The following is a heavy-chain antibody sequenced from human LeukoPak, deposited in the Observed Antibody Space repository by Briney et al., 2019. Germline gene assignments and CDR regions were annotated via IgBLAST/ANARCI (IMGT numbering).Heavy chain of an antibody. V-gene: IGHV3-7*01. CDR1: GLSISGQW. Sequence: PGESLRLSCVASGLSISGQWMNWVRQAPGQGLEWVANIKHDGSEECYVDSVKGRFTVSRDDGRNSVSLQMNSVRAEDTAVYYCGYTNNFYHWGQGTLVVVSS. J-gene: IGHJ4*02. CDR3: GYTNNFYH. CDR2: IKHDGSEE. D-gene: IGHD3-16*02.